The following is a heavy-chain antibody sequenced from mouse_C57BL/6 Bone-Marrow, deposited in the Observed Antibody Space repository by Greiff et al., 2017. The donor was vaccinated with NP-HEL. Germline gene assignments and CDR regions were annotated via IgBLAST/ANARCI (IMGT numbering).Heavy chain of an antibody. D-gene: IGHD1-1*01. V-gene: IGHV1-50*01. CDR1: GYTFTSYW. CDR2: IDPSDSYT. Sequence: QVQLQQPGAELVKPGASVKLSCKASGYTFTSYWMQWVKQRPGQGLEWIGEIDPSDSYTNYNQKFKGKATLTVDTSSSTAYMQLSSLTSEDSAVYYCARRSRTVAGYFDCWGQGTTLTVSS. J-gene: IGHJ2*01. CDR3: ARRSRTVAGYFDC.